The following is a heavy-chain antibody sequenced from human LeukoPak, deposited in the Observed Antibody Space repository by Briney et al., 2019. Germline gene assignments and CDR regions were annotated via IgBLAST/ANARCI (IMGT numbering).Heavy chain of an antibody. CDR2: ISYDGSNK. CDR1: GFTFSSYA. CDR3: ARDLGISSGWYLDY. J-gene: IGHJ4*02. V-gene: IGHV3-30-3*01. D-gene: IGHD6-19*01. Sequence: GGSLRLSCAASGFTFSSYAMHWVRQAPGKGLEWVAVISYDGSNKYYADSVKGRFTISRDNSKNTLYLQMNSLGAEDTAVYYCARDLGISSGWYLDYWGQGTLVTVSS.